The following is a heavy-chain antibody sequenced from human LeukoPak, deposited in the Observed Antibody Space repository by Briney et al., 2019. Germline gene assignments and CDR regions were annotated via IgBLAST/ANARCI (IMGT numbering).Heavy chain of an antibody. Sequence: GRSLRLSRAASGLTFSNAWMSWVRQAPGKGLEWVGRIKSKTDGGTTDYAAPVKGRFTISRDDSKNTLYLQMNSLKTDDTAVYYCTTDQSLELQGFDYWGQGTLVTVSS. CDR3: TTDQSLELQGFDY. V-gene: IGHV3-15*01. CDR2: IKSKTDGGTT. D-gene: IGHD1-7*01. CDR1: GLTFSNAW. J-gene: IGHJ4*02.